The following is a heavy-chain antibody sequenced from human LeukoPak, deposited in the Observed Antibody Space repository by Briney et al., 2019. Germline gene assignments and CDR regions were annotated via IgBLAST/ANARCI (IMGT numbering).Heavy chain of an antibody. V-gene: IGHV3-74*01. CDR1: GFTFSSYW. J-gene: IGHJ4*02. D-gene: IGHD5-18*01. Sequence: QPGGSLRLSCAASGFTFSSYWMHWVRQAPGKGLVWVSRINTDGSSASYADSMKGRFTISRDNAKNRLYVQMNSLRAEDTAVYYCATGSGLWSPDYWGQGTLVTVSS. CDR3: ATGSGLWSPDY. CDR2: INTDGSSA.